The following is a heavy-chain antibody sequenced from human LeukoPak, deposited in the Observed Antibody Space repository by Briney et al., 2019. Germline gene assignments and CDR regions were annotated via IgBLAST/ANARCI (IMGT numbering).Heavy chain of an antibody. Sequence: GGSLRLSCAASGFTFSSYAMSWVRQAPGKGLEWVSAISGNGGSTYYADSVKGRFTISRDISKNTLYLQMNSLRAEDTAVYYCAKAGLGYSYGSSLYYFDYWGQGTLVTLSS. V-gene: IGHV3-23*01. CDR1: GFTFSSYA. D-gene: IGHD5-18*01. CDR3: AKAGLGYSYGSSLYYFDY. J-gene: IGHJ4*02. CDR2: ISGNGGST.